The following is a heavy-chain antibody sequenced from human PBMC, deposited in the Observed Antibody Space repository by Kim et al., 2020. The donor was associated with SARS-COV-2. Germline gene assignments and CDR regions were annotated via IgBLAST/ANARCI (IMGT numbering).Heavy chain of an antibody. CDR3: ARDIGAAGTSPTDY. CDR1: GFTFSSYA. Sequence: GGSLRLSCAASGFTFSSYAMHWVRQAPGKGLEWVAVISYDGSNKYYADSVKGRFTISRDNSKNTLYLQMNSLRAEDTAVYYCARDIGAAGTSPTDYWGQGTLVTVSS. D-gene: IGHD6-13*01. CDR2: ISYDGSNK. J-gene: IGHJ4*02. V-gene: IGHV3-30-3*01.